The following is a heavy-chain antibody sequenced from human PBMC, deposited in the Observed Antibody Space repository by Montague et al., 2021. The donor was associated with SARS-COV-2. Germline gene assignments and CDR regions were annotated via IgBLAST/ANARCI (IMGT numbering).Heavy chain of an antibody. D-gene: IGHD5-12*01. CDR1: GGSFSSIIYY. J-gene: IGHJ4*02. CDR2: NYYSGST. CDR3: ARHGWGWLRLLRPFDY. Sequence: SETLSLTCAVSGGSFSSIIYYWVWNRQPPGKGLVWIVNNYYSGSTYYNPSLKSRVTISVDTSKNQFSLKLSSVTAADTAVYYCARHGWGWLRLLRPFDYWGQGTLV. V-gene: IGHV4-39*01.